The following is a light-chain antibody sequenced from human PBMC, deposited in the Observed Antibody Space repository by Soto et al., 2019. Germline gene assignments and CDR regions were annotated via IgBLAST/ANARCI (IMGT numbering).Light chain of an antibody. J-gene: IGKJ2*01. CDR2: GAS. CDR1: QSVSSN. Sequence: EIVMTQSPATLSVSPGERATLSCRASQSVSSNLAWYQQKPGQAPRLLIYGASTRATGIPARFSGSGSGTDFTRTISRLQSEDFADYYCQQYNTLYTFGQGTRLEIK. CDR3: QQYNTLYT. V-gene: IGKV3-15*01.